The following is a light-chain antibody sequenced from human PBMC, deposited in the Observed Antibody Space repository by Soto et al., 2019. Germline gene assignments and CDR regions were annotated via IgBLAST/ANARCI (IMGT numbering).Light chain of an antibody. Sequence: QSALTQPRSVSGSPGQSVTISCTGTGSDVGGHNYVSWYQQHPGKAPKLMIYDVTKRPSGVPDRFSGSKSGNTASLTISGLQAEDEADYYCCSYAGSYTFVFGGGTKLTVL. V-gene: IGLV2-11*01. CDR2: DVT. CDR1: GSDVGGHNY. CDR3: CSYAGSYTFV. J-gene: IGLJ3*02.